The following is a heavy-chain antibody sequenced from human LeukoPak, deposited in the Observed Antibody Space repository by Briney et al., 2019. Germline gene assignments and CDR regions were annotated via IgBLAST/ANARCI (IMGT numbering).Heavy chain of an antibody. CDR1: GSTFSSYG. V-gene: IGHV3-33*01. J-gene: IGHJ4*02. D-gene: IGHD6-19*01. CDR3: ASTSGWYEPIDY. Sequence: PGRSLRLSCAASGSTFSSYGMHWVRQAPGKGLEWVAVIWYDGSNKYYADSVKGRFTISRDNSKNTLYLQMNSLRAEDTAVYYCASTSGWYEPIDYWGQGTLVTVSS. CDR2: IWYDGSNK.